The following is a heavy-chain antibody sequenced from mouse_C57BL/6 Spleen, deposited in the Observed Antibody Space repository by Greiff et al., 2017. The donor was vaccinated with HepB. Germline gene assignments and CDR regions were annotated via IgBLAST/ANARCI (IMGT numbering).Heavy chain of an antibody. CDR3: ARPGTWYFDV. CDR2: IDPSDSYT. J-gene: IGHJ1*03. CDR1: GYTFTSYW. D-gene: IGHD4-1*01. Sequence: VQLQESGAELVMPGASVKLSCKASGYTFTSYWMHWVKQRPGQGLEWIGEIDPSDSYTNYNQKFKGKSTLTVDKSSSTAYTQLSSLTSEDSAVYYCARPGTWYFDVWGTGTTVTVSS. V-gene: IGHV1-69*01.